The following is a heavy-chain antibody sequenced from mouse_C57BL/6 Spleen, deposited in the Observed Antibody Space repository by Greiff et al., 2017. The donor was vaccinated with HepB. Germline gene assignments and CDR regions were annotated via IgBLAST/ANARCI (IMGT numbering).Heavy chain of an antibody. Sequence: EVQVVESGGGLVKPGGSLKLSCAASGFTFSDYGMHWVRQAPEKGLEWVAYISSGSSTIYYADTVKGRFTISRDNAKNPLFLQMTSLRSEDTAMYYCANYYGSSYCYFDVWGTGTTVTVSS. CDR2: ISSGSSTI. J-gene: IGHJ1*03. V-gene: IGHV5-17*01. D-gene: IGHD1-1*01. CDR3: ANYYGSSYCYFDV. CDR1: GFTFSDYG.